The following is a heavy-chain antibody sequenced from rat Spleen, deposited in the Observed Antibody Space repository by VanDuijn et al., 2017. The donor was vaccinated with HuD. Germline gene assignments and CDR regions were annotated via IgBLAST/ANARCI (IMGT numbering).Heavy chain of an antibody. D-gene: IGHD1-6*01. CDR2: ISSDGGRN. Sequence: EVQLVESGGGLVQSGRSLKLSCAASGFTFSHYGLAWVRQAPKKGLEWVAYISSDGGRNYYRDSVKGRFTISRDNAKNSLYLQMDSLRSEDTATYYCARQYVYYGSKSSNWFAYWGQGTLVTVSS. V-gene: IGHV5S13*01. CDR3: ARQYVYYGSKSSNWFAY. CDR1: GFTFSHYG. J-gene: IGHJ3*01.